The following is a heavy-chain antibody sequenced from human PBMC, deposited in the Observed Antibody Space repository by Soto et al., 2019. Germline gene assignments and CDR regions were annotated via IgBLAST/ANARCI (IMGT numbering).Heavy chain of an antibody. J-gene: IGHJ4*02. Sequence: ESGGGVVQPGRSLRLSCAASGFTFSSYGMHWVRQAPGKGLEWVAVISYDGSNKYYADSVKGRFTISRDNSKNTLYLQMNSLRAEDTAVYYCAKDTKMDYWGQGTLVTVSS. CDR3: AKDTKMDY. D-gene: IGHD2-8*01. CDR1: GFTFSSYG. CDR2: ISYDGSNK. V-gene: IGHV3-30*18.